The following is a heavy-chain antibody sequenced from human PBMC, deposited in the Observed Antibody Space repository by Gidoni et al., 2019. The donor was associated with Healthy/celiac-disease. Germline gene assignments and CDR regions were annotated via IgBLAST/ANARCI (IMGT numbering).Heavy chain of an antibody. V-gene: IGHV1-18*01. CDR1: GYTFTSYG. J-gene: IGHJ4*02. D-gene: IGHD1-26*01. CDR3: ARDTEGRWELLPFDY. Sequence: QVQLVQSGAEVKKPGASVTVSCKASGYTFTSYGISWVRQAPGQGLEWMGWISAYNGNTNYAQKLQGRVTMTTDTSTSTAYMELRSLRSDDTAVYYCARDTEGRWELLPFDYWGQGTLVTVSS. CDR2: ISAYNGNT.